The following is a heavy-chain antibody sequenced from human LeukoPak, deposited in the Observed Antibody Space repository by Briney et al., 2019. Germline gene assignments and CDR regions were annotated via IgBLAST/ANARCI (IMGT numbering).Heavy chain of an antibody. CDR2: ISGSGGST. V-gene: IGHV3-23*01. J-gene: IGHJ6*02. CDR3: AKSEHCSSTSCYRSYYYGMDV. D-gene: IGHD2-2*01. Sequence: RGSLRLSCAASGFTFSSYAMSWVRQAPGKGLEWVSAISGSGGSTYYADSVKGRFTISRDNSKNTLYLQMNSLRAEDTAVYYCAKSEHCSSTSCYRSYYYGMDVWGQGTTVTVSS. CDR1: GFTFSSYA.